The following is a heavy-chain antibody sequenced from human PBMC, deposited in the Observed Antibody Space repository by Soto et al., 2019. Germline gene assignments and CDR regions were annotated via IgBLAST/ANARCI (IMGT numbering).Heavy chain of an antibody. D-gene: IGHD3-3*01. J-gene: IGHJ6*02. CDR3: ARAWKIEKFGVISMSKGLDV. CDR2: SSNRDRST. Sequence: QVQLVESGGGLVKPGGSLRLSCAASGFIFSDYYMTWIRQATGKGLEWLSCSSNRDRSTYYADSVKDRFVVSKDNAKNLVYLQMKSLRAEDTAVYFCARAWKIEKFGVISMSKGLDVWGQGTTVTVSS. CDR1: GFIFSDYY. V-gene: IGHV3-11*01.